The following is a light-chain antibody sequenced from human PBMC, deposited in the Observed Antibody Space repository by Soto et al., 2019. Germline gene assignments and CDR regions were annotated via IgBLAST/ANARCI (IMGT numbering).Light chain of an antibody. CDR1: QNIRTY. V-gene: IGKV1-39*01. J-gene: IGKJ2*01. CDR3: QQTYSVLPYT. CDR2: AAS. Sequence: DIQMTQSPSSLSASIGDRVTITCRASQNIRTYLNWYQQKPGKAPDLLVFAASNLQTAVPSRFSGGGSGTDFTLTISSLQPEDFATYYCQQTYSVLPYTFGQGTKLEIK.